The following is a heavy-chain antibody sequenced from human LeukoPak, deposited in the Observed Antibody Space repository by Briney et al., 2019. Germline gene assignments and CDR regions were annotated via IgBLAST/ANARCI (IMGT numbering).Heavy chain of an antibody. CDR3: FTISRDDSTNTLYLQMNSLKTEDTAVYYCTTRLDGDSYGPQALRGYYGSGSFDY. Sequence: GGSLRLSCAASGFTFSNAWMSWVRQAPGKGLEWVGRIKSKTDGGTTDYVAPVKGRFTISRDDSKNTPYLQINNLNNADTAVKGRFTISRDDSTNTLYLQMNSLKTEDTAVYYCTTRLDGDSYGPQALRGYYGSGSFDYWGQGTLVTVSS. V-gene: IGHV3-15*01. CDR2: IKSKTDGGTT. D-gene: IGHD5-18*01. CDR1: GFTFSNAW. J-gene: IGHJ4*02.